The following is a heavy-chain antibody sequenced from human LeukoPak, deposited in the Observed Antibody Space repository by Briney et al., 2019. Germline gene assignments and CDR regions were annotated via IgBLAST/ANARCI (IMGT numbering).Heavy chain of an antibody. D-gene: IGHD3-3*01. CDR3: AKDFDFWSAYYRGDDC. J-gene: IGHJ4*02. CDR2: ISGTGDST. CDR1: RFTFSSYA. V-gene: IGHV3-23*01. Sequence: GGSQRLSCAASRFTFSSYAMSWVRQAPGKGLEWVSAISGTGDSTYYADSVKGRFTISRDNSKNTLYLQMNSLRAEDTAIYYCAKDFDFWSAYYRGDDCWGQGTLVTVSS.